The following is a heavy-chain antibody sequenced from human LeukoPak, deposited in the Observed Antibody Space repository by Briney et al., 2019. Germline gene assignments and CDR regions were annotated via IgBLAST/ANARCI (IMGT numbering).Heavy chain of an antibody. J-gene: IGHJ6*03. CDR3: ARVNYDFWSGYQGYYYYMDV. Sequence: SETLSLTCAVSGGSISSSNWWSCVRQPPGKGLEWIGEIYHSGSTNYNPSLKSRVTISVDKSKNQFSLKLSSVTAADTAVYYCARVNYDFWSGYQGYYYYMDVWGKGTTVTVSS. V-gene: IGHV4-4*02. CDR2: IYHSGST. CDR1: GGSISSSNW. D-gene: IGHD3-3*01.